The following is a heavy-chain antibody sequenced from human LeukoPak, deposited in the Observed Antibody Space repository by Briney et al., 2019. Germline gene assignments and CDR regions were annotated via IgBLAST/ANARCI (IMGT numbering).Heavy chain of an antibody. J-gene: IGHJ4*02. CDR3: VRRDTGWNYFDY. CDR1: GRSINSHY. CDR2: IYYTGKI. Sequence: SETLSLTCAVSGRSINSHYWGWIRPPPGRGLQWIGDIYYTGKINYNPSLKSRVPITLDTSKDHLSLNLTSVLAADTAIYYCVRRDTGWNYFDYWGQGILVTVSS. D-gene: IGHD6-19*01. V-gene: IGHV4-59*08.